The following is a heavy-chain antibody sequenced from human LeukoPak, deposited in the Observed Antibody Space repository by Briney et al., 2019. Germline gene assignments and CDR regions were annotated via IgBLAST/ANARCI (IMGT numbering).Heavy chain of an antibody. CDR3: TRRDDRIGSYNKYFDY. J-gene: IGHJ4*02. V-gene: IGHV3-73*01. Sequence: GGSLRLSCAASGLTFSGSAMHWVRQASGKGLEWVGRIRSEANSYATEYAASVKGRFAISRDDSKNTAYLQMNSLKIEDTAVYYCTRRDDRIGSYNKYFDYWGQGTLVTVSS. CDR2: IRSEANSYAT. CDR1: GLTFSGSA. D-gene: IGHD3-10*01.